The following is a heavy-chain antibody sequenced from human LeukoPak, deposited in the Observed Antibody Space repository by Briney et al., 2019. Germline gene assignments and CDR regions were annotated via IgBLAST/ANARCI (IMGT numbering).Heavy chain of an antibody. D-gene: IGHD6-13*01. CDR3: ARELGQQLANWFDP. CDR2: IYTSGST. J-gene: IGHJ5*02. Sequence: SETLSLTCTVSGGSISSYYWSWIRQPAGKGLEWIGRIYTSGSTNYNPSLKSRVTMSVDTSKNQFSLKLSSVTAADTAVYYCARELGQQLANWFDPCGQGTLVTVSS. V-gene: IGHV4-4*07. CDR1: GGSISSYY.